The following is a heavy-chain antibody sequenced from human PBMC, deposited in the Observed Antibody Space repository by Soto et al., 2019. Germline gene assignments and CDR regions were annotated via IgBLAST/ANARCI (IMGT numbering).Heavy chain of an antibody. J-gene: IGHJ1*01. V-gene: IGHV3-21*01. CDR1: GFTFSTYS. Sequence: GSLRLSCAASGFTFSTYSMNWVRQAPGKGLEWVSTLSSSSTYIYYADSVKGRFTISRDNAKNSLYLQMNSLRAEDTALYYCGRSGGGAAGPVHFQFGGGGTLVPVPS. CDR3: GRSGGGAAGPVHFQF. D-gene: IGHD6-25*01. CDR2: LSSSSTYI.